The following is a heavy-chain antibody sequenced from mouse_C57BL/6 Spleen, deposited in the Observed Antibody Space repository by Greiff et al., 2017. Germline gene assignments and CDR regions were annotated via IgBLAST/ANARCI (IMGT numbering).Heavy chain of an antibody. CDR2: IYPRDGST. CDR1: GYTFTSYD. Sequence: QVHVKQSGPELVKPGASVKLSCKASGYTFTSYDINWVKQRPGQGLEWIGWIYPRDGSTKYNEKFKGKATLTVDTSSSTAYMELHSLTSEDSAVYFCARVRGGNYYGSSSYFDYWGQGTTLTVSS. V-gene: IGHV1-85*01. D-gene: IGHD1-1*01. J-gene: IGHJ2*01. CDR3: ARVRGGNYYGSSSYFDY.